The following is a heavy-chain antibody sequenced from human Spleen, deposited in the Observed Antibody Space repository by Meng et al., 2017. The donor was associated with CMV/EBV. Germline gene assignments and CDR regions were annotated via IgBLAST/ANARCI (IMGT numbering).Heavy chain of an antibody. J-gene: IGHJ4*02. CDR2: ISSSSSTI. Sequence: GGSLRLSCAASGFTFSSYSMNWVRQAPGKGLEWVSYISSSSSTIYYADSVKGRFTISRDNAKNSLYLQMNSLRSEDTAVYYCVSEQDGKAADYWGQGTPVTVSS. CDR3: VSEQDGKAADY. D-gene: IGHD1/OR15-1a*01. V-gene: IGHV3-48*04. CDR1: GFTFSSYS.